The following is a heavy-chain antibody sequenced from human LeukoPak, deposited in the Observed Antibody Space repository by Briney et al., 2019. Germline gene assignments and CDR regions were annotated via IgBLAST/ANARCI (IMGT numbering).Heavy chain of an antibody. D-gene: IGHD1-7*01. CDR1: GDTPPSHA. J-gene: IGHJ4*02. V-gene: IGHV1-69*06. CDR3: ARDYNWNFANSSPFDY. CDR2: IIPAFGTT. Sequence: GASVKLSCKSSGDTPPSHAISWVRQAPGQGLEWMGRIIPAFGTTNYAQKFQGRVTITVDKSTRTVYMEMSSLRSEDTAVYYCARDYNWNFANSSPFDYWGQGTLVTVSS.